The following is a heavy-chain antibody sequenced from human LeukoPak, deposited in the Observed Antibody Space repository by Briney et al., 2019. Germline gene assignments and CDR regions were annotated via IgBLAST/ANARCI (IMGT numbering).Heavy chain of an antibody. CDR2: VYYSGST. CDR1: GGSISSYY. CDR3: ASRGVVRGVSYYFDY. V-gene: IGHV4-59*01. J-gene: IGHJ4*02. D-gene: IGHD3-10*01. Sequence: SETLSLTCTVSGGSISSYYWSWIRLPPGKGLEWIGYVYYSGSTKYNPSLRSRVTISVDTSKNQFSLKLSSVTAADTAVYYCASRGVVRGVSYYFDYWGQGTLVTVSS.